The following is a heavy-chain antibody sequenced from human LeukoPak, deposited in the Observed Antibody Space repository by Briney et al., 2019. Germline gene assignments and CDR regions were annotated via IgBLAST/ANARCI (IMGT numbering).Heavy chain of an antibody. D-gene: IGHD3-16*02. J-gene: IGHJ6*02. CDR2: LSFDGSNE. CDR1: GLTFSSYG. Sequence: SGGSLRLSCAASGLTFSSYGMHWVRQSPGRGLEWVSFLSFDGSNEFYADSLKGRFTISRDNSKDTLYLQMDSLRAEDTALYYCAREEHDYVWGSYRYYYYYGIDVWGQGTTVTVSS. CDR3: AREEHDYVWGSYRYYYYYGIDV. V-gene: IGHV3-30*03.